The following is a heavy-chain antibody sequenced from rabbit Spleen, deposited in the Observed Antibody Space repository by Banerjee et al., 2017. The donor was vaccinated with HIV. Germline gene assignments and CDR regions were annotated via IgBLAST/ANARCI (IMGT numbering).Heavy chain of an antibody. CDR2: INVYTGKP. V-gene: IGHV1S40*01. CDR3: VREPGYGGYGDGIL. D-gene: IGHD7-1*01. CDR1: GLDFNNYYH. Sequence: QSLEESGGDLVKPGASLTLTCTASGLDFNNYYHMCWVRQAPGKGLQWIACINVYTGKPVYATWAKGRFYISRTSSSTVPLQMPSLPAAYTATYFCVREPGYGGYGDGILWVPGSPLTVS. J-gene: IGHJ4*01.